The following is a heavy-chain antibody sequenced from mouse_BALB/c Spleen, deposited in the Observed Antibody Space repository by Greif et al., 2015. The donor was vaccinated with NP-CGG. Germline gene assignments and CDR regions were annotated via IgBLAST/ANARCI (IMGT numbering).Heavy chain of an antibody. CDR2: ISYSGST. CDR1: GYSITSDYA. V-gene: IGHV3-2*02. J-gene: IGHJ4*01. CDR3: ARRGLLRDAMDY. Sequence: EVMLVESGPGLVKPSQSLSLTCTVTGYSITSDYAWNWIRQFPGNKLEWMGYISYSGSTSYNPSLKSRISITRDTSKNQFFLQLNSVTTEDTATYYCARRGLLRDAMDYWVKEPQSPSPQ. D-gene: IGHD1-1*01.